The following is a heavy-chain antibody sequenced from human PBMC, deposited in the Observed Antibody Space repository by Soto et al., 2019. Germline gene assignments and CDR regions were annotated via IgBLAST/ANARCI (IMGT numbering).Heavy chain of an antibody. J-gene: IGHJ4*02. Sequence: QITLKESGPTLVKPTQTLTLTCTFSGFSLSSTRVAVGWIRQPPGKALEWLALIYWDDDKRYSPFLKSRLTITNDTPKNQVVLTMSNMDPVDTARYYCAHIVVAGLGYYFDYWGQGTLVTVSS. CDR3: AHIVVAGLGYYFDY. CDR1: GFSLSSTRVA. CDR2: IYWDDDK. V-gene: IGHV2-5*02. D-gene: IGHD6-19*01.